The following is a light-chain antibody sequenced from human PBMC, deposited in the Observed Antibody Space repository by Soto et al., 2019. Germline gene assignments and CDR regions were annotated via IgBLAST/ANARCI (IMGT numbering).Light chain of an antibody. CDR2: DVF. V-gene: IGKV1-33*01. CDR1: RDISNN. Sequence: DIQLTQSPSSLSAYVGDRVTITCQASRDISNNLNWYQQKPGKAPSLLIYDVFNLETGVPSRFSGSGSVTDFTLTISSLQPEDAATYYCQKYDTLLITFGGGTKVEI. J-gene: IGKJ4*01. CDR3: QKYDTLLIT.